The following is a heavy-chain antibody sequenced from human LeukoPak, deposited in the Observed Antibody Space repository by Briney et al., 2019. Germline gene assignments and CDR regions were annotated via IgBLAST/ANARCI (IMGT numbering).Heavy chain of an antibody. Sequence: SSETLSLTCAVYGGSFSGYYWSWIRQPPGKGLEWIGEINHSGSTNYNPSLKSRVTISVDTSKNQFSLKLSSVTAADTAVYYCARGDPTMVRGVIGANWGVDFDYWGQGTLVTVSS. D-gene: IGHD3-10*01. CDR2: INHSGST. V-gene: IGHV4-34*01. CDR3: ARGDPTMVRGVIGANWGVDFDY. J-gene: IGHJ4*02. CDR1: GGSFSGYY.